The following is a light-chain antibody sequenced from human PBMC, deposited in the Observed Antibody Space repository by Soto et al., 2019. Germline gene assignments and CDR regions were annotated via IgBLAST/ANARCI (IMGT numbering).Light chain of an antibody. Sequence: EIVLTQSPATLSLSPGDRATLSCRANQSVGSSLAWIRQRPGQAPSLVIYDAFNRASGTPARFSGSGSGTDFPLTISSLESADFATYYCQPRSTWPMTFGQGTRLEI. CDR1: QSVGSS. V-gene: IGKV3-11*01. CDR3: QPRSTWPMT. CDR2: DAF. J-gene: IGKJ5*01.